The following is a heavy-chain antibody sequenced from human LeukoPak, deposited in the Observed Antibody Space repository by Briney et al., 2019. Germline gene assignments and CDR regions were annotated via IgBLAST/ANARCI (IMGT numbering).Heavy chain of an antibody. V-gene: IGHV1-46*01. D-gene: IGHD2-15*01. CDR2: INPSGGST. J-gene: IGHJ6*03. CDR3: ARVNYCSGGSCYSGDSYYYYMDV. Sequence: ASVKVSCKASGYTFTSYYMHWVRQAPGQGLEWMGIINPSGGSTSYAQKFQGRVTMTRDTSTSTVYMELSSLRSEDTAVYYCARVNYCSGGSCYSGDSYYYYMDVWGKGTTVTISS. CDR1: GYTFTSYY.